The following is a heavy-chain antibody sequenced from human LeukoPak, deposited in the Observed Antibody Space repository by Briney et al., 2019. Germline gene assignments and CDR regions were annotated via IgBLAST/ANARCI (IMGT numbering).Heavy chain of an antibody. Sequence: GASVKVSCKASGYTFTSYYMHWVRQAPGQGLEWMGIIHPSGGSTSYAQKFQGRVTVTRDASTSTVYMDLRSLRSEDTGVYYCARGGDMTTFEFQKYGMDVWGQGTTVTVSS. CDR2: IHPSGGST. V-gene: IGHV1-46*01. D-gene: IGHD3-16*01. CDR1: GYTFTSYY. J-gene: IGHJ6*02. CDR3: ARGGDMTTFEFQKYGMDV.